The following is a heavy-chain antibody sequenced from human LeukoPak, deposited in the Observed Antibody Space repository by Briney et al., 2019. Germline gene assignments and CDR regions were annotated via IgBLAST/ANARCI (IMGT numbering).Heavy chain of an antibody. J-gene: IGHJ5*02. CDR1: GGSFSGYY. Sequence: SETLSLTCAVYGGSFSGYYWSWIRRPPGKGLEWIGEINHSGSTNYNPSLKSRVTISVDTSKNQFSLKLSSVTAADTAVYYCARDLPTISGWFDPWGQGTLVTVSS. CDR2: INHSGST. D-gene: IGHD5-12*01. V-gene: IGHV4-34*01. CDR3: ARDLPTISGWFDP.